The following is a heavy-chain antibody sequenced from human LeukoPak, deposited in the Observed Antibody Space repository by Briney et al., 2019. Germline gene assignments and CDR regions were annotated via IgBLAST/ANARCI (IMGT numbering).Heavy chain of an antibody. D-gene: IGHD2-15*01. J-gene: IGHJ6*03. CDR1: GYTFTSYG. V-gene: IGHV1-18*01. CDR2: ISAYNGNT. CDR3: ARDRAPGGVVVVISYMDV. Sequence: ASVKVSCKASGYTFTSYGISWVRQAPGQGLEWMGWISAYNGNTNYAQKLQGRVTMTRDTSISTAYMELSRLRSDDTAVYYCARDRAPGGVVVVISYMDVWGKGTTVTVSS.